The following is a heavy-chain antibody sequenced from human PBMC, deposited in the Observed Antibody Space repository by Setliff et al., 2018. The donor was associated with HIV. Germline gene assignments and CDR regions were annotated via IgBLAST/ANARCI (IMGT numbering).Heavy chain of an antibody. J-gene: IGHJ4*02. D-gene: IGHD6-19*01. CDR2: LYHSGTN. CDR1: GYSISSGYF. Sequence: SETLSLTCAVSGYSISSGYFWGWIRQPPGKGLEWIGSLYHSGTNFYNPSLKSRVTMSVDTSKNQFSLNLNSVTAADTAVYYCARETIRSGHPSEAGFDFWGQGALVTVSS. CDR3: ARETIRSGHPSEAGFDF. V-gene: IGHV4-38-2*02.